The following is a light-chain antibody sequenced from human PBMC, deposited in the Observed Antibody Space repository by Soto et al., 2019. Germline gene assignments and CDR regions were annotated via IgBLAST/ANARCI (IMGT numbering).Light chain of an antibody. CDR3: QQYVTAPRT. V-gene: IGKV3-15*01. CDR1: QSVSSN. Sequence: EIVMTQSPATLSLSPGERATLSCRASQSVSSNLAWYQQKTGQAPRLLIYGESTRATGIPDRFSGSGSGTEFNLTISRLQSEDFAVYFCQQYVTAPRTFGQGTKVDIK. CDR2: GES. J-gene: IGKJ1*01.